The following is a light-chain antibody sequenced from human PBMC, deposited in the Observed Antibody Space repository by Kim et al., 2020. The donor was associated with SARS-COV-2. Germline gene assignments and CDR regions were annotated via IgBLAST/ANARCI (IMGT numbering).Light chain of an antibody. V-gene: IGLV3-1*01. CDR2: QDS. CDR3: QAWDSSTHVV. J-gene: IGLJ2*01. CDR1: KLGDKY. Sequence: VSPGQTASITCSGDKLGDKYACWYQQKPGQSPVLVIYQDSKGPSGIPERFSGSNSGNTATLTISGTQAMDEADYYCQAWDSSTHVVFGGGTQLTVL.